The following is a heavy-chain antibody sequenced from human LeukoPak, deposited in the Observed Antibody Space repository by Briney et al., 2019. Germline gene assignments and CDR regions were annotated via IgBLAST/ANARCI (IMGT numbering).Heavy chain of an antibody. CDR2: MNPNSGNT. Sequence: ASVTVSCKASGYTFTSCGINWVRQATGQGREWMGWMNPNSGNTGYGQSFQGRITIPRDISIGTAYMELSNLTSEDTAIYYCTRGSSGRRDNWGQGTLVTVSA. D-gene: IGHD6-19*01. J-gene: IGHJ4*02. V-gene: IGHV1-8*01. CDR1: GYTFTSCG. CDR3: TRGSSGRRDN.